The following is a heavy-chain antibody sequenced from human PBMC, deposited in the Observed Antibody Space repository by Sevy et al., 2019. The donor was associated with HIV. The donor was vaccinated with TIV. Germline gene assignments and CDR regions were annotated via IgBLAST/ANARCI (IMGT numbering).Heavy chain of an antibody. Sequence: GGSLRLSCAASGFTFSSYAMHWVRQAPGKGLEWVAVISYDGSNKYYADSVKGRFTISRDNSKNTLYLQMNSLRAEDTAVYYCARDRRSRSWFYYYGMDVWGQGTTVTVSS. CDR2: ISYDGSNK. V-gene: IGHV3-30-3*01. J-gene: IGHJ6*02. CDR1: GFTFSSYA. CDR3: ARDRRSRSWFYYYGMDV. D-gene: IGHD6-13*01.